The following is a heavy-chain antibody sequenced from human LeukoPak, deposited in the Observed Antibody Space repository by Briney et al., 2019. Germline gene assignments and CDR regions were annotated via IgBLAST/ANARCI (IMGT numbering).Heavy chain of an antibody. J-gene: IGHJ4*02. V-gene: IGHV3-11*01. CDR1: GFTFSDYY. D-gene: IGHD3-22*01. CDR3: ARGGKSGYYYGY. CDR2: ITNSGSTT. Sequence: GGSLRLSCVASGFTFSDYYMSWIRQAPGKGLEWISYITNSGSTTFYADSVKGRFTISRDNSKNMLYLQMNSLRAEDTAVYYCARGGKSGYYYGYWGQGTLVTVSS.